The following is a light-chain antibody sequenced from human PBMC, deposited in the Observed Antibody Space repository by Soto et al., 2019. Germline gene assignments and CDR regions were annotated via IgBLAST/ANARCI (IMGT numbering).Light chain of an antibody. CDR1: SSDVGGYNY. CDR3: SSYTSSSPYV. CDR2: DVS. V-gene: IGLV2-14*01. Sequence: QSALTQPASVSGSPGQSITISCTGTSSDVGGYNYVSWYQQHPGKAPKIMIYDVSNRPSGVSNRFSGSKSGNTASLTISGLQAEDEADYYCSSYTSSSPYVFGTWTKLTVL. J-gene: IGLJ1*01.